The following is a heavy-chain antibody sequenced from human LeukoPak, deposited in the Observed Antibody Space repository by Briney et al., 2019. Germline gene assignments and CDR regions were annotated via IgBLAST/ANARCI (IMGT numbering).Heavy chain of an antibody. J-gene: IGHJ4*02. D-gene: IGHD3-10*01. V-gene: IGHV4-34*01. CDR1: GGSFSGYY. Sequence: SETLSLTCAVYGGSFSGYYWGWIRQPPGKGLEWIGEINHSGSTNYNPSLKSRVTISVDTSKYQFSLKLSSVTAADTAVYYCASAITMVRAFDYWGQGTLVTVSS. CDR2: INHSGST. CDR3: ASAITMVRAFDY.